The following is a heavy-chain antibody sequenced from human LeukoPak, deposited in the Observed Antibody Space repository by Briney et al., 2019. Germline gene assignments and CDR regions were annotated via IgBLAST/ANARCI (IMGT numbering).Heavy chain of an antibody. D-gene: IGHD3-22*01. CDR2: IIPIFGTA. J-gene: IGHJ3*02. CDR1: GGTFSNYA. V-gene: IGHV1-69*13. CDR3: ARDGYYDSSGLDI. Sequence: GASVKVSCKASGGTFSNYAISWVRQAPGRGLEWMGGIIPIFGTANYAQKFQGRVTITADESTSTAYMELSSLRSEDTAVYYCARDGYYDSSGLDIWGQGTMVTVSS.